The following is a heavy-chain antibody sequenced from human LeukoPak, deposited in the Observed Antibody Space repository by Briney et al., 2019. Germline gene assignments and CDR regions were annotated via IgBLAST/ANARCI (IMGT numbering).Heavy chain of an antibody. CDR2: IKEDGNEK. CDR1: GLTFSSYW. Sequence: GGSLRLSCAASGLTFSSYWMTWVRQAPGKGLEWVASIKEDGNEKNYMDSVKGRFTISRDNANNSLYLQMNSLRAEDTAVYYCVGRGVRLYVDWGLGTLVIVSS. J-gene: IGHJ4*02. CDR3: VGRGVRLYVD. D-gene: IGHD3-10*01. V-gene: IGHV3-7*01.